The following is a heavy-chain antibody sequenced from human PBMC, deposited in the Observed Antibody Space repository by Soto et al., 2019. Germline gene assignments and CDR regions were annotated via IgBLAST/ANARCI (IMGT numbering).Heavy chain of an antibody. V-gene: IGHV1-2*02. Sequence: ASVKVSCKASGYTFTGYYMHWVRQAPGQGLELMGWINPNSGGTNYAQKFQGRVTMTRDTSISTAYMELSRLRSDDTAVYYCAGQSGHDFWSGYYGFDYWGQGTLVTVSS. CDR3: AGQSGHDFWSGYYGFDY. CDR1: GYTFTGYY. D-gene: IGHD3-3*01. CDR2: INPNSGGT. J-gene: IGHJ4*02.